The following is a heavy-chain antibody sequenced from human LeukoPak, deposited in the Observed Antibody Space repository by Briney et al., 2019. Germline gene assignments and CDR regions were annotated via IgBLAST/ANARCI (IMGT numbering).Heavy chain of an antibody. J-gene: IGHJ3*01. Sequence: GASVKVSCKASGYTFTSYCISWVRQAPGQGLECMGGLIPIYGTANFGQKLRGRDTITADESTSTAYMELSSLRSGDTVICYCARDPGAPVLAFDVWGQGTMVTVAS. CDR2: LIPIYGTA. V-gene: IGHV1-69*13. CDR3: ARDPGAPVLAFDV. CDR1: GYTFTSYC.